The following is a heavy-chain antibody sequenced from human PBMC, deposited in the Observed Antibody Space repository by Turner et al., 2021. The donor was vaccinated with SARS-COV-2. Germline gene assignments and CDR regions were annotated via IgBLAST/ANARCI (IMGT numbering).Heavy chain of an antibody. Sequence: EAQLVESGGDLVQPGGSLRLSCAASGFAFHNSWLSWVRQITGKGLQWVADMSPDGRVIMYVDSVKGRFTISRDNAKNAGYLQMNSLRVEDTALYYCARDPAWGALDLWGQGTLVTVSS. CDR3: ARDPAWGALDL. CDR1: GFAFHNSW. D-gene: IGHD7-27*01. CDR2: MSPDGRVI. V-gene: IGHV3-7*01. J-gene: IGHJ4*02.